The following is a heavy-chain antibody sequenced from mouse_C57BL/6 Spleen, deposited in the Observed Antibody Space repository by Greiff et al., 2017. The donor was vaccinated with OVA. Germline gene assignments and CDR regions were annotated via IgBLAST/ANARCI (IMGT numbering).Heavy chain of an antibody. Sequence: VHLVESGAELARPGASVKLSCKASGYTFTSYGISWVKQRTGQGLEWIGEIYPRSGNTYYNEKFKGKATLTADKSSSTAYMELRSLTSEDSAVYFCELGPAWFAYWGQGTLVTVSA. D-gene: IGHD4-1*01. J-gene: IGHJ3*01. CDR2: IYPRSGNT. CDR3: ELGPAWFAY. V-gene: IGHV1-81*01. CDR1: GYTFTSYG.